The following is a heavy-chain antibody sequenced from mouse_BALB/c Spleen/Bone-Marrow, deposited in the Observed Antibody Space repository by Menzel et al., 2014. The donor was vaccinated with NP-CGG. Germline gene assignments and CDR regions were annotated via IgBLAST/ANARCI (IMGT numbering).Heavy chain of an antibody. V-gene: IGHV5-17*02. D-gene: IGHD2-1*01. CDR3: AREGDYGNYWYFDV. J-gene: IGHJ1*01. CDR2: ISSGSSTI. Sequence: EVKVVESGGGLVQPGGSRKLSCAASGFTFSSFGMHWVRRAPEKGLEWVAYISSGSSTIYYADTVKGRFTISRDNPKNTLFLQMTSLRSEDTAMYYCAREGDYGNYWYFDVWGAGTTVTVSS. CDR1: GFTFSSFG.